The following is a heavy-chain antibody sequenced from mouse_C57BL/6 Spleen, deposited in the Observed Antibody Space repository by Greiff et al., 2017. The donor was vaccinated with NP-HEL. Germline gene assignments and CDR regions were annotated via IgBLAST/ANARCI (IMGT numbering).Heavy chain of an antibody. V-gene: IGHV5-4*01. CDR3: ARGGYFTTVVATR. CDR1: GFTFSSYA. Sequence: EVQLVESGGGLVKPGGSLKLSCAASGFTFSSYAMSWVRQTPEKRLEWVATISDGGSYTYYPDNVKGRFPISRDNAKNNLYLQMSHLKSEDTAMYYCARGGYFTTVVATRWGQGTTLTVSS. D-gene: IGHD1-1*01. J-gene: IGHJ2*01. CDR2: ISDGGSYT.